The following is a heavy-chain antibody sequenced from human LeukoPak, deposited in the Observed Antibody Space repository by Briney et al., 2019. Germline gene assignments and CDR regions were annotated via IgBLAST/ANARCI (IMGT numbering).Heavy chain of an antibody. J-gene: IGHJ4*02. D-gene: IGHD4-17*01. Sequence: SVKVSCKASGGTFSSYAISWVRQAPGQGLEWMGGIIPIFGTANYAQKFQGRVTITADESTGTAYMELSSLRSEDTAVYYCARDRPVYGDYNGFFDYWGQGTLVTVSS. CDR2: IIPIFGTA. V-gene: IGHV1-69*13. CDR1: GGTFSSYA. CDR3: ARDRPVYGDYNGFFDY.